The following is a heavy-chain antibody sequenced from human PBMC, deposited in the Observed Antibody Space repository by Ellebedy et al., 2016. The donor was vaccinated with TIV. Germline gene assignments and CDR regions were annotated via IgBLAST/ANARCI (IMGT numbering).Heavy chain of an antibody. CDR3: ARVQYYDFWSGYYPHYYGMDV. V-gene: IGHV4-59*08. J-gene: IGHJ6*02. D-gene: IGHD3-3*01. CDR2: IYYSGST. Sequence: MPSETLSLTCTVSGGSISSYYWSWIRQLPGKGLEWIGYIYYSGSTNYNPSLKSRVTRSVDTSKNQFSLKLSSVTAADTAVYYWARVQYYDFWSGYYPHYYGMDVWGQGTTVTVSS. CDR1: GGSISSYY.